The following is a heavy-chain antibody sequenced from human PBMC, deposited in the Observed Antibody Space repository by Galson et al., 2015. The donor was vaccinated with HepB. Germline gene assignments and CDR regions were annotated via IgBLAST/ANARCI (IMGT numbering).Heavy chain of an antibody. J-gene: IGHJ4*02. Sequence: TLSLTCTVSGGSISSGDYYWTWIRQHPGKGLEWIACIYSSGSTYSNPSLESRVTISVDTSKNQFSLKLSSVTAADTAVYYCARGAVTTRDFDYWGQGTLVTVSS. CDR1: GGSISSGDYY. CDR2: IYSSGST. V-gene: IGHV4-31*03. D-gene: IGHD4-17*01. CDR3: ARGAVTTRDFDY.